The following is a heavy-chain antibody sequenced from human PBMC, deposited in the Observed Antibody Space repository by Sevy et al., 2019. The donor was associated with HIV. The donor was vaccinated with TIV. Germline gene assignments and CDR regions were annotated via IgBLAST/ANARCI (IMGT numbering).Heavy chain of an antibody. CDR2: IYYSGST. CDR1: GVSISSYY. V-gene: IGHV4-59*01. CDR3: ARGGGSTDYGMDV. Sequence: SETLSLTCTVSGVSISSYYYNWIRQPPGKGLEWIGYIYYSGSTSYNPSLKSRVTVSLDTSKNQFSLKLNSVTAADTAVNYCARGGGSTDYGMDVWGQGTTVTVSS. D-gene: IGHD1-26*01. J-gene: IGHJ6*02.